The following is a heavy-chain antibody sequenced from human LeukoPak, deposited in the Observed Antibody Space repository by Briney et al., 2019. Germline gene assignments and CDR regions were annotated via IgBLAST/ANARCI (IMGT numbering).Heavy chain of an antibody. CDR1: EFTFSRYS. CDR3: ARAPRQLPGFEAFDI. Sequence: GGSLRLSCATSEFTFSRYSMYWVRQAPGKGLEWVANIKQDGSEKYYVDSVKGRFTISRDNAKNSLYLQMNSLRAEDTAVYYCARAPRQLPGFEAFDIWGQGTMVTVSS. V-gene: IGHV3-7*01. D-gene: IGHD2-2*01. CDR2: IKQDGSEK. J-gene: IGHJ3*02.